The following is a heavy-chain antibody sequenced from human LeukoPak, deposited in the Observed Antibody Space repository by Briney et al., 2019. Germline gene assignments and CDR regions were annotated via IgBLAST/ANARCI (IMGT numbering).Heavy chain of an antibody. D-gene: IGHD3-3*01. CDR3: ARLRFDFWSGYTHPYFDY. CDR1: GGSISSSSYS. Sequence: SETLSLTCTVSGGSISSSSYSWGWIRQPPGKGLEWIGSIYYSGTTYYNPSLKSRVTIAVDTSKIQFSLKLSSVAATDTAVYFCARLRFDFWSGYTHPYFDYWGQGTLVTVSS. V-gene: IGHV4-39*01. J-gene: IGHJ4*02. CDR2: IYYSGTT.